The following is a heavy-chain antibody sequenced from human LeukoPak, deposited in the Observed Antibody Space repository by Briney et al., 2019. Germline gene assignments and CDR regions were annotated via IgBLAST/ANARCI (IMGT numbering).Heavy chain of an antibody. CDR3: ARVPVIEVAATDWFDP. D-gene: IGHD2-15*01. V-gene: IGHV4-59*01. CDR2: IYYSGST. CDR1: GVSISSYY. J-gene: IGHJ5*02. Sequence: SETLSLTCTVSGVSISSYYWSWIRHPPGKGLEWMGYIYYSGSTNYNPSLKRRVTISVDTSKNQFSLKLSSVTAADTAVYYCARVPVIEVAATDWFDPWGQGTLVTVSS.